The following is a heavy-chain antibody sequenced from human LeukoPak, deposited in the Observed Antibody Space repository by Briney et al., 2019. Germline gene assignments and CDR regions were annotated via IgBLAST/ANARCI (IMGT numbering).Heavy chain of an antibody. CDR2: IYHSGST. D-gene: IGHD2-2*01. CDR3: ARGWFCSSTSCPRPGYAFDI. J-gene: IGHJ3*02. Sequence: PPETLSLTCTVSGGSISSGSYYWSWIRQPPGKGLEWIGYIYHSGSTYYNPSLKSRVTISVDRSKNQFSLKLSSVTAADTAVYYCARGWFCSSTSCPRPGYAFDIWGQGTMVTVSS. CDR1: GGSISSGSYY. V-gene: IGHV4-30-2*01.